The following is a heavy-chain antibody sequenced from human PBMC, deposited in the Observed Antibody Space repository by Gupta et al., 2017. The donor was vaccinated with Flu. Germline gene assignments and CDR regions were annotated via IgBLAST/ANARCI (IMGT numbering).Heavy chain of an antibody. J-gene: IGHJ5*02. Sequence: QVQLQQWGAGLLKPSETLSLTCAVYGGSFSGYYWSWIRQPPGTGLEWIGEINHSGSTNYNPSLKSRVTISVDTSKNQFSLKLSSVTAADTAVYYCARFSLGLRFAVISIRSRNWFDPWGQGTLVTVSS. D-gene: IGHD3-10*01. V-gene: IGHV4-34*01. CDR3: ARFSLGLRFAVISIRSRNWFDP. CDR1: GGSFSGYY. CDR2: INHSGST.